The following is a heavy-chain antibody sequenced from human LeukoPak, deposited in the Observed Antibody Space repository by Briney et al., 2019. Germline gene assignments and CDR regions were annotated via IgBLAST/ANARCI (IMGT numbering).Heavy chain of an antibody. V-gene: IGHV4-59*08. J-gene: IGHJ6*02. CDR2: IYHSGST. CDR1: GGSISYYY. Sequence: SETLSLTCTVSGGSISYYYWSWIRQPPGKGLEWIGHIYHSGSTNCNPSFKSRVTISVDTSKNHFSLYLSSATAADTAVYYCVRHAATRHNYGMDVWGQGTTVTVSS. CDR3: VRHAATRHNYGMDV. D-gene: IGHD6-13*01.